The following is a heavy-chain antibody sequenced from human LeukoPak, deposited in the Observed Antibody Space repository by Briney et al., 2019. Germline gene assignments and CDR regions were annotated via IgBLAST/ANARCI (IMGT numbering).Heavy chain of an antibody. CDR3: ARPETKYSSGLDDFDI. J-gene: IGHJ3*02. CDR2: NNSDGSRT. Sequence: GVSLRLSCAASGFTFSTYCMHWARQAPGKALVCVSRNNSDGSRTTYADSVKGRFTISRDNAKNTLYLQMNSLRTEDTVVYYCARPETKYSSGLDDFDIWGQRKMVPVSS. D-gene: IGHD6-19*01. V-gene: IGHV3-74*03. CDR1: GFTFSTYC.